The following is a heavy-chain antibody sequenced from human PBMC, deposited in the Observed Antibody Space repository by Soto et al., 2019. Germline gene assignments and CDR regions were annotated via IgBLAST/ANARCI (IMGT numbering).Heavy chain of an antibody. CDR3: ARGPNDGFI. V-gene: IGHV3-53*01. Sequence: EVQLVESGGGLIQPGGSLRLSCAASGLTVSNNYMSWVRQAPGKGLEWVSGIYSGGNTNYADAVKGRFIISRDNSKNTVHLQMNNLRAEDTAVYYCARGPNDGFIWGQGTTVTVSS. CDR2: IYSGGNT. CDR1: GLTVSNNY. J-gene: IGHJ3*02. D-gene: IGHD1-1*01.